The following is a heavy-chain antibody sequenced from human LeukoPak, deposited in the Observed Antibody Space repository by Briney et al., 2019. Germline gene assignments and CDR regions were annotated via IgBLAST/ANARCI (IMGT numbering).Heavy chain of an antibody. J-gene: IGHJ4*02. CDR1: GITFSSYV. D-gene: IGHD3-3*01. CDR2: ISGSGGST. Sequence: PGGSLRLSCAASGITFSSYVMSWVRQAPGKGLEWVSTISGSGGSTYYADSVKGRFTISRDNPKNTLSLQMNSLRAEDTAVYYCAKGSAYADFWGQGTLVTVSS. CDR3: AKGSAYADF. V-gene: IGHV3-23*01.